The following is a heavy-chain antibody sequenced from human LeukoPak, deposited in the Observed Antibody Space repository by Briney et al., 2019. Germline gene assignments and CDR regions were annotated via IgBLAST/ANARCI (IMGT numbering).Heavy chain of an antibody. CDR3: ARVAGGAVAGRGYFED. J-gene: IGHJ4*02. D-gene: IGHD6-19*01. CDR2: IDPRDSYI. Sequence: GESLKSSCKGSGYSFTTYWINWVRQMPGKGLEWMGRIDPRDSYINYSPSFQGHVTISGDKSISTAYLQWSSLKASDTAMYYCARVAGGAVAGRGYFEDWGQGTLVTVSS. CDR1: GYSFTTYW. V-gene: IGHV5-10-1*01.